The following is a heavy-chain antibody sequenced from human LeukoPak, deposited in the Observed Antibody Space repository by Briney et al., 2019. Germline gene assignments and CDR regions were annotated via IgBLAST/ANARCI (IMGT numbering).Heavy chain of an antibody. CDR2: INSDGTST. CDR1: GFTFSSYW. CDR3: ARATLDIVGATRTFDY. Sequence: GGSLRLSCAASGFTFSSYWMLWVRQAPGEGLVCVSRINSDGTSTTYADSVKGRFTISRDNARNTLYMQMNSLRAEDTAVYYCARATLDIVGATRTFDYWGQGTLVTVSS. V-gene: IGHV3-74*01. J-gene: IGHJ4*02. D-gene: IGHD2-2*03.